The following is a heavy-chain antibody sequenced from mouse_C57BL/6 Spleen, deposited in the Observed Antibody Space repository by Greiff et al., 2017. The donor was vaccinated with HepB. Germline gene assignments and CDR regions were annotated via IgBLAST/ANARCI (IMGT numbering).Heavy chain of an antibody. CDR1: GYAFSSYW. D-gene: IGHD1-1*01. J-gene: IGHJ4*01. CDR2: IYPGDGDT. Sequence: QVQLQHSGAELVKPGASVKISCKASGYAFSSYWMNWVKQRPGKGLEWIGQIYPGDGDTNYNGKFKGKATLTADKSSSTAYMQLSSLTSEDSAVYFCARWSTTVVATKGAMDYWGQGTSVTVSS. CDR3: ARWSTTVVATKGAMDY. V-gene: IGHV1-80*01.